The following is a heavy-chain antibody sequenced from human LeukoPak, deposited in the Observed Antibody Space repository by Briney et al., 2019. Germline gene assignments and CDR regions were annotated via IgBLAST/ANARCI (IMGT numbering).Heavy chain of an antibody. CDR2: IYYSGST. D-gene: IGHD3-22*01. CDR3: ATEDYYYDSSGYLYYFDY. CDR1: GGSISSSSYY. V-gene: IGHV4-39*01. Sequence: SETLSLTCTVSGGSISSSSYYWGWIRQPPGKGLEWIGSIYYSGSTYYNPSPKSRVTISVDTSKNQFSLKLSSVTAADTAVYYCATEDYYYDSSGYLYYFDYWGQGTLVTVSS. J-gene: IGHJ4*02.